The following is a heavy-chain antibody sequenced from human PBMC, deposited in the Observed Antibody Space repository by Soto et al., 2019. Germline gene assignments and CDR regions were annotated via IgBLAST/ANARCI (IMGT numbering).Heavy chain of an antibody. D-gene: IGHD2-21*02. V-gene: IGHV1-58*01. CDR3: AAPLVVVTAPDAFDI. Sequence: GASVKVSCKASGFTFTSSAVQWVRQARGQRLEWIGWIVVGSGNTNYAQEFQERVTITRDMSTSTAYMELSSLRSEDTAVYYCAAPLVVVTAPDAFDIWGQGTMVTVSS. CDR2: IVVGSGNT. CDR1: GFTFTSSA. J-gene: IGHJ3*02.